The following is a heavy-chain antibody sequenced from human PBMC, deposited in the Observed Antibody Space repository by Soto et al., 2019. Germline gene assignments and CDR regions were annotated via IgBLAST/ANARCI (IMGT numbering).Heavy chain of an antibody. CDR1: GSSFTSYW. V-gene: IGHV5-51*01. CDR2: IYPGDSDT. CDR3: ARSMTTVTTDGAFDI. Sequence: PGESLKISCKGSGSSFTSYWIGWVRQMPGKGLEWMGIIYPGDSDTRYSPSFQGQVTISADKSINTAYLQWSSLKASDTAMYYCARSMTTVTTDGAFDIWGQGAMVTVSS. D-gene: IGHD4-4*01. J-gene: IGHJ3*02.